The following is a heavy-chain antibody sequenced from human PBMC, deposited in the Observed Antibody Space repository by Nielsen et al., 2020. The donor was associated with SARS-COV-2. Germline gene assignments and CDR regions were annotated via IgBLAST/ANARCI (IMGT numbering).Heavy chain of an antibody. V-gene: IGHV4-39*07. J-gene: IGHJ2*01. CDR3: GGFQDWYFDL. Sequence: SETLSLTCSVSGGSITTRSYYWGWLRQPPGKGLEWIGSVFHSGSTSYNPSLKSRVTISVDTSKNQVSLKVTSVTASDTAVYYCGGFQDWYFDLWGRGTLVTVSS. CDR2: VFHSGST. CDR1: GGSITTRSYY.